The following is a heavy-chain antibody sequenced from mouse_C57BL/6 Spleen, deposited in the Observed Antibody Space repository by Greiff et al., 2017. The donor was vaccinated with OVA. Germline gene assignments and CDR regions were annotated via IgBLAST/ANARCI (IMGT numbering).Heavy chain of an antibody. CDR3: ARNTLPYYDGYYFDY. CDR1: GFSLTSYG. D-gene: IGHD2-4*01. J-gene: IGHJ2*01. Sequence: VKLEESGPGLVQPSQSLSITCTVSGFSLTSYGVHWVRQSPGTGLEWLGVIWSGGSTDYNAAFISRLSISKDNSKSQVFFKMNSLQADDTAIYYCARNTLPYYDGYYFDYWGQGTTLTVSS. CDR2: IWSGGST. V-gene: IGHV2-2*01.